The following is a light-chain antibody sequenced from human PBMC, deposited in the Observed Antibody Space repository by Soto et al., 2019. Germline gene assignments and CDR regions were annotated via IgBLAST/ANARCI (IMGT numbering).Light chain of an antibody. J-gene: IGKJ4*01. CDR3: QYYGSSVT. CDR2: GTS. Sequence: EIVVTQSPGTLSLSPGERATLSCRASQSIRNFHLAWYQQKPGQAPRLLIYGTSTRATGGIADRFSGSGSGTYFPLTISRLEHEDFAVYCCQYYGSSVTFGGGTTVEIK. CDR1: QSIRNFH. V-gene: IGKV3-20*01.